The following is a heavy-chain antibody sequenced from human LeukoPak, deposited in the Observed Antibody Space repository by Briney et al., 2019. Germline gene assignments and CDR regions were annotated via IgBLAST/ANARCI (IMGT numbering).Heavy chain of an antibody. CDR2: IYYSGST. CDR1: GGSISSSSYY. Sequence: SETLSLTCTVSGGSISSSSYYWGWIRQPPGKGLEWIGSIYYSGSTYYNPSLKSRVTISVDTSKNQFSLKLSSVTAADTAVYYCARGRTVVTAILGNDYWGQGTLVTVSS. CDR3: ARGRTVVTAILGNDY. J-gene: IGHJ4*02. D-gene: IGHD2-21*02. V-gene: IGHV4-39*07.